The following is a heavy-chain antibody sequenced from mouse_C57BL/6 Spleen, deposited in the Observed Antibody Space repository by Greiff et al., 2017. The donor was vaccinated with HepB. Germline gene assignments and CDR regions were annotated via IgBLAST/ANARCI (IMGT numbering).Heavy chain of an antibody. CDR3: TSPLITGTDYCDY. Sequence: EVHLVESGAELVRPGASVKLSCTASGFNIKDYYMHWVKQRPEQGLEWIGRIDPEDGDTEYAPKFQGKATMTADTSSNTAYLQLSSLTSEDTAFYYCTSPLITGTDYCDYWGQGTTLTVSS. D-gene: IGHD4-1*01. V-gene: IGHV14-1*01. CDR2: IDPEDGDT. CDR1: GFNIKDYY. J-gene: IGHJ2*01.